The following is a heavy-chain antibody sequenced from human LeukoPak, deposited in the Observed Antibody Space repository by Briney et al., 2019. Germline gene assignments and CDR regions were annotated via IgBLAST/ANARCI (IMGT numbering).Heavy chain of an antibody. CDR1: GYTLTELS. J-gene: IGHJ4*02. CDR3: AAHLRYYDSSGYYDY. Sequence: GASVKVSCKVSGYTLTELSMHWVRQAPGKGLEWMGGFDPEDGETIYAQKFQGRVTMTEDTSTDTAYMELSSLRSEDTAVYYCAAHLRYYDSSGYYDYWGREPWSPSPQ. CDR2: FDPEDGET. V-gene: IGHV1-24*01. D-gene: IGHD3-22*01.